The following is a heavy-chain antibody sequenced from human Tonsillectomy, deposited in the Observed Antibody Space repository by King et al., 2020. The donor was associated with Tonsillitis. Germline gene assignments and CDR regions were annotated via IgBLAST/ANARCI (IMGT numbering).Heavy chain of an antibody. Sequence: VQLQESGPGLVKPSETLSLTCTVSGGSISSSSYYWGWIRQPPGKGLEWIGSIYYSGSTYYNPSLKSRVTISVDTSKNQFSLKLSSVTAADTAVYYCARLRETIFGVVIQIYYFDYWGQGTLVTVSS. CDR1: GGSISSSSYY. CDR3: ARLRETIFGVVIQIYYFDY. V-gene: IGHV4-39*01. D-gene: IGHD3-3*01. J-gene: IGHJ4*02. CDR2: IYYSGST.